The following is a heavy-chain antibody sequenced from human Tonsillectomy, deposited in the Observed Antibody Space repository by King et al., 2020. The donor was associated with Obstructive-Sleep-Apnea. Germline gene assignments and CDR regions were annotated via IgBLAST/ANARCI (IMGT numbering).Heavy chain of an antibody. CDR3: ARGGTSWVLEWFDP. V-gene: IGHV1-18*01. D-gene: IGHD1-26*01. Sequence: QLVQSGAEVKKPGASVKVSCKASGFTFTNYGISWVRQAPGQGLEWMGWISAYNGHTNYAQKFQGRFTLTTDTSTNTAYMELRGLTSDDTAVYYCARGGTSWVLEWFDPWGQGTLVTVSS. CDR1: GFTFTNYG. CDR2: ISAYNGHT. J-gene: IGHJ5*02.